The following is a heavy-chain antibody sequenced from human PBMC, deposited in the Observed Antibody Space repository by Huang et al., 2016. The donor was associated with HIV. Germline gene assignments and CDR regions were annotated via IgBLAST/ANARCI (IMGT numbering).Heavy chain of an antibody. CDR3: ARPKMTDVTSDSSRNYFDS. V-gene: IGHV4-34*01. J-gene: IGHJ4*02. Sequence: HVQLQQWGAGLLRPSETLSLKCAVYGGSFSNYYWTWIRQSPGKGPEWIGEINDRGRTTDSPSLRVRVTMSVDPSKNQFYLNLTSVTAADTAVYYCARPKMTDVTSDSSRNYFDSWGQGTLVIVS. D-gene: IGHD2-21*02. CDR2: INDRGRT. CDR1: GGSFSNYY.